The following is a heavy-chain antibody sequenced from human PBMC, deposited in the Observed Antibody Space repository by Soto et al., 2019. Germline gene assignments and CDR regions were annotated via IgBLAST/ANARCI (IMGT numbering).Heavy chain of an antibody. CDR2: IYYSGST. Sequence: QVQLQESGPGLVKPSQTLSLTCTVSGGSISSGDYYWSWIRQPPGKGLEWIGYIYYSGSTYYNPSLKSRVTISVDTSKNQFSLKLRSVTAADTAVYYCAREKIVVVVAATGWFDPWGQGTLVTVSS. D-gene: IGHD2-15*01. J-gene: IGHJ5*02. CDR3: AREKIVVVVAATGWFDP. V-gene: IGHV4-30-4*01. CDR1: GGSISSGDYY.